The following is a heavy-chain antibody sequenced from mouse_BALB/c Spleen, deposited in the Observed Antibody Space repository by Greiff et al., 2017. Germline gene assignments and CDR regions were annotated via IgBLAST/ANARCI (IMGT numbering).Heavy chain of an antibody. D-gene: IGHD4-1*01. Sequence: VQLQQSWAELARPGASVKMSCKASGYTFTSYTMHWVKQRPGQGLEWIGYINPSSGYTNYNQKFKDKATLTADNSSNTAYMQLSSLTSEDSAVYYCARSGTRDYWGQGTTLTVSA. CDR3: ARSGTRDY. CDR1: GYTFTSYT. J-gene: IGHJ2*01. V-gene: IGHV1-4*01. CDR2: INPSSGYT.